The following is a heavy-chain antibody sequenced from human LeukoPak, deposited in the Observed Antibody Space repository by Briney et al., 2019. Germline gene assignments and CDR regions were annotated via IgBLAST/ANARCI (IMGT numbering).Heavy chain of an antibody. Sequence: ASVKVSCKASGYTFTSYYMHWVRQAPGQGLEWMGIINPSGGSTSYAQKFQGRVTMTWDTSTSTVYMELSSLRSDDTAVYYCARGLGLRYFDWLLNWFDPWGQGTLVTVSS. CDR3: ARGLGLRYFDWLLNWFDP. J-gene: IGHJ5*02. CDR2: INPSGGST. D-gene: IGHD3-9*01. CDR1: GYTFTSYY. V-gene: IGHV1-46*01.